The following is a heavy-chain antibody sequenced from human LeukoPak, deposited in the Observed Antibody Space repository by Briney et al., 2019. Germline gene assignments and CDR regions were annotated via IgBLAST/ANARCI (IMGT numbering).Heavy chain of an antibody. CDR1: GFTFSSYP. D-gene: IGHD2-2*01. V-gene: IGHV3-23*01. CDR2: ISSSGGST. J-gene: IGHJ4*02. CDR3: AKDSVDCSNTRCTIYGDFDH. Sequence: PGGSLRLSCAASGFTFSSYPMNWVRQAPGKGLEWVSAISSSGGSTYYPDSVKGRFTISRDNSKNTLYLQMNSLRVEDTAVYYCAKDSVDCSNTRCTIYGDFDHWGQRTLVTVSS.